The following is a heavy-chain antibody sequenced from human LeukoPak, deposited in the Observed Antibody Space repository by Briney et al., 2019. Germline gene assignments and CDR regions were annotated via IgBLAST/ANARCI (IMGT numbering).Heavy chain of an antibody. V-gene: IGHV4-34*01. J-gene: IGHJ5*02. Sequence: SETLSLTCAVYGGSFSGYYWSWIRQPPGKGLEWIGEINHSGSTNYNPSLKSRVTISVDTSKNQFSLKLSSVTAADTAVYYCAREVLGFNWFDPWGQGTLVTVSS. CDR3: AREVLGFNWFDP. CDR1: GGSFSGYY. CDR2: INHSGST. D-gene: IGHD4/OR15-4a*01.